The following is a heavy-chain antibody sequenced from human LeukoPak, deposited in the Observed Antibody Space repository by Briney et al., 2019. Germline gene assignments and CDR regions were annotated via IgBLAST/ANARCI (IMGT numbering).Heavy chain of an antibody. J-gene: IGHJ5*02. CDR3: AKLLMANDYGDP. Sequence: GGSLRLSCAASGFTFSSYAMHWVRQAPGKGLEWVAVISYDGSNKYYADSVKGRFTISRDNSKNTLYLQMNSLRAEDTAVYYCAKLLMANDYGDPWGQGTLVTVSS. V-gene: IGHV3-30-3*02. CDR1: GFTFSSYA. CDR2: ISYDGSNK. D-gene: IGHD4-17*01.